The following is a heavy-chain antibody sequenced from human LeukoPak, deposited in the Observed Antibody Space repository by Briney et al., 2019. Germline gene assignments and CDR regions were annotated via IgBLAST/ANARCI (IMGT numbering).Heavy chain of an antibody. D-gene: IGHD6-19*01. V-gene: IGHV1-2*02. CDR3: ARVRVYSSGWNFDY. J-gene: IGHJ4*02. Sequence: GASVNVSCTASGYTFTDYYVHRVRQAPGQGLEWMGWINSNSGSTSYAQNFQGRVTMTRDTSISTLYVELSSLRSDDTAVYYCARVRVYSSGWNFDYWGQGTLVTVSS. CDR2: INSNSGST. CDR1: GYTFTDYY.